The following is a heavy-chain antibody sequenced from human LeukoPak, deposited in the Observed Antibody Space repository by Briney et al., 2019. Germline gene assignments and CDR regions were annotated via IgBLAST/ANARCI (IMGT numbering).Heavy chain of an antibody. CDR1: GVSITSYY. CDR2: IYSSGST. Sequence: SETLSLTCTVSGVSITSYYWAWIRQPPGKGLERIGHIYSSGSTSYNPSLESRVVMSVDTSTNQFSLKLNSVAAADTAVYYCARGGAHSGYEFDCWGQGTPVTVSS. V-gene: IGHV4-59*01. CDR3: ARGGAHSGYEFDC. D-gene: IGHD5-12*01. J-gene: IGHJ4*02.